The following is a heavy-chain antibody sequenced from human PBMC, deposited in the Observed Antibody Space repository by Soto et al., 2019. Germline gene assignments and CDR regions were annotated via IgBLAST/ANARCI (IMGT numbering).Heavy chain of an antibody. CDR2: IYHSGST. Sequence: SETLSLTCAVSGYSISSGYYWGWIRQPPGKGLEWIGSIYHSGSTYYNPSLKSRVTISVDTSKNQFSLKLSSVTAADTAVYYCARSDEGYCSSTSCRLAFDIWGQGTMVTVS. CDR1: GYSISSGYY. V-gene: IGHV4-38-2*01. CDR3: ARSDEGYCSSTSCRLAFDI. J-gene: IGHJ3*02. D-gene: IGHD2-2*01.